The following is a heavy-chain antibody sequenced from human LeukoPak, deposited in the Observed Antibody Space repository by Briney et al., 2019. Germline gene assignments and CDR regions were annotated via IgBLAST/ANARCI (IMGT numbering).Heavy chain of an antibody. CDR1: GYTFTSYG. J-gene: IGHJ4*02. Sequence: GASVKVSCKASGYTFTSYGISWVRQAPGQGLEWMGRISPIFGTANYAQKFQGRVTITTDESTSTAYMELSSLRSEDTAVYYCARAGYYDYVWPFYWGQGTLVTVSS. D-gene: IGHD3-16*01. CDR3: ARAGYYDYVWPFY. CDR2: ISPIFGTA. V-gene: IGHV1-69*05.